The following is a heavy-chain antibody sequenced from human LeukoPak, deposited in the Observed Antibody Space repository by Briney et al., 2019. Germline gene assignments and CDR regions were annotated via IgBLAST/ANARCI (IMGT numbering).Heavy chain of an antibody. V-gene: IGHV1-18*04. CDR1: GYTFTSYG. CDR2: ISAYNGNT. CDR3: VSDPMIRAVISDY. J-gene: IGHJ4*02. Sequence: ASVKVSCKASGYTFTSYGISWVRQSTGQGPEWMGWISAYNGNTNYTQKLHSRVTMTTNTSTSTAYMELRRLRSDDTAVYYCVSDPMIRAVISDYWGQGTLVTVSS. D-gene: IGHD3-10*01.